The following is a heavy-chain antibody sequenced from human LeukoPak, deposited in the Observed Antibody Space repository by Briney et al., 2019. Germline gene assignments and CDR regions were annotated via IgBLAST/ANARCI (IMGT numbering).Heavy chain of an antibody. V-gene: IGHV3-23*01. D-gene: IGHD3-22*01. CDR3: AKRGVVIRVILVGFHKEAYYFDS. Sequence: PGGSLRLSCAVSGITVSNYGMSWVRQAPGKGLEWVAGISGSGGGTNYADSVKGRFTISRGNFKNTLYLQMNSLRAEDTAVYFCAKRGVVIRVILVGFHKEAYYFDSWGQGALVTVSS. J-gene: IGHJ4*02. CDR1: GITVSNYG. CDR2: ISGSGGGT.